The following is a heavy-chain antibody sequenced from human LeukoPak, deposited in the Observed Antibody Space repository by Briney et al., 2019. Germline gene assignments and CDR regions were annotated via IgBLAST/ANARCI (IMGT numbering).Heavy chain of an antibody. CDR2: INPNSGGT. D-gene: IGHD2-2*01. CDR3: ARDGGYCSSTSCSRWFDP. V-gene: IGHV1-2*02. Sequence: ASVKVSCKASGYTFTGYYMHWVRQAPGQGLEWMGWINPNSGGTNYAQKFQGRVTMTRDTSISTAYMELSRLRSDDTAVYYCARDGGYCSSTSCSRWFDPWGQGTLVTVSS. J-gene: IGHJ5*02. CDR1: GYTFTGYY.